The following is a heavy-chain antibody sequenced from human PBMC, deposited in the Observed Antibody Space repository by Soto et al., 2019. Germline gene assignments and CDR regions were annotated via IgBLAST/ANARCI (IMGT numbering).Heavy chain of an antibody. V-gene: IGHV5-51*01. CDR3: ARPHYSSGWYYYGMDV. CDR2: IYPGDSDT. CDR1: GYSFTSYW. D-gene: IGHD6-19*01. Sequence: PRESLKISCKGSGYSFTSYWIGWVRQMPGKGLEWMGIIYPGDSDTRYSPSFQGQVTISADKSISTAYLQWSSLKASDTAMYYCARPHYSSGWYYYGMDVWGQGTTVTVSS. J-gene: IGHJ6*02.